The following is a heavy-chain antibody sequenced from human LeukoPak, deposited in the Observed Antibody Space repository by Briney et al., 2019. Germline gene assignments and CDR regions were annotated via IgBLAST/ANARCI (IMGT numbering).Heavy chain of an antibody. CDR2: ISSDGSDK. D-gene: IGHD1-26*01. CDR3: GGYNWFDP. CDR1: GFTFSTYG. Sequence: GGSLRLSCAVSGFTFSTYGMHWVRQAPGKGLEWVAVISSDGSDKYYADSVKGRFTISRDNSKNTLYLQMNNLRVDDTAVYYCGGYNWFDPWGQGTLVTVSS. J-gene: IGHJ5*02. V-gene: IGHV3-30*03.